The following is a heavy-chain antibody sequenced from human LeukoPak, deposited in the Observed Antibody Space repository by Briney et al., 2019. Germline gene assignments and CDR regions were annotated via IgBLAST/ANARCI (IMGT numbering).Heavy chain of an antibody. Sequence: GSSVKVSRKASGGTFSSYAISWVRQAPGQGLEWMGGIIPIFGTANYAQKFQGRVTITADESTSTAYMELSSLRSEDTAVYYCARGIVATIEPTDAFDNWGQGTMVTVSS. V-gene: IGHV1-69*01. D-gene: IGHD5-12*01. CDR3: ARGIVATIEPTDAFDN. J-gene: IGHJ3*02. CDR2: IIPIFGTA. CDR1: GGTFSSYA.